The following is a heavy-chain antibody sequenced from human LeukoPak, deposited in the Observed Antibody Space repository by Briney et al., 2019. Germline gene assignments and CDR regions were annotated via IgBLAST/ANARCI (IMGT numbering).Heavy chain of an antibody. CDR2: IYSGGGT. D-gene: IGHD6-19*01. J-gene: IGHJ4*02. V-gene: IGHV3-53*04. CDR3: ARVGVGTVAGNYFYD. Sequence: GGSLSLYCTAYGFTVSSSYMTWVRQAPGQGLEWVSLIYSGGGTYYADSVKGRFTISRHNFETTLYLQMNSLRAEDTAVYYCARVGVGTVAGNYFYDWGQGTLVTVSS. CDR1: GFTVSSSY.